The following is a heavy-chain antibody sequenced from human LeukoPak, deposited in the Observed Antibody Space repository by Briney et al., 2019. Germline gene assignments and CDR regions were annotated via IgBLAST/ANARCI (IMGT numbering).Heavy chain of an antibody. D-gene: IGHD4-11*01. Sequence: ASVNVSCKASGYTFTGYYMHGVRQAPGQGLEWMGWINPNSGGTNYAQKFQGRVTMTRDKSISTAYMELSRLRSDDTAVYYCARDWGAVTSIDYWGQGTLVTVSS. CDR3: ARDWGAVTSIDY. V-gene: IGHV1-2*02. J-gene: IGHJ4*02. CDR1: GYTFTGYY. CDR2: INPNSGGT.